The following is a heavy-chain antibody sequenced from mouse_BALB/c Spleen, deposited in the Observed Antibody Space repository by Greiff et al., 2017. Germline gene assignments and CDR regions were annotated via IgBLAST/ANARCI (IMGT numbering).Heavy chain of an antibody. CDR2: ISYDGSN. CDR1: GYSITSGYY. V-gene: IGHV3-6*02. CDR3: ARDYYSYAMDY. D-gene: IGHD1-1*01. J-gene: IGHJ4*01. Sequence: EVQLVESGPGLVKPSQSLSLTCSVTGYSITSGYYWNWIRQFPGNKLEWMGYISYDGSNNYNPSLKNRISITRDTSKNQFFLKLNSVTTEDTATYYCARDYYSYAMDYWGQGTSVTVSS.